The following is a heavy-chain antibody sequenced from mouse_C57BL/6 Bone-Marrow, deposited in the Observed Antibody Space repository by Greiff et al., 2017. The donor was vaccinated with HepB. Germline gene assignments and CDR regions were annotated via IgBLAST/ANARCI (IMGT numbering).Heavy chain of an antibody. CDR2: ISSGGSYT. J-gene: IGHJ2*01. CDR1: GFTFSSYG. D-gene: IGHD2-3*01. CDR3: ARQMDYYVDY. Sequence: VQLVESGGDLVKPGGSLKLSCAASGFTFSSYGMSWVRQTPDKRLEWVATISSGGSYTYYPDSVKGRFTISRDNAKNTLYLQMSSLKSEDTAMYCWARQMDYYVDYWGQGTTLTVSS. V-gene: IGHV5-6*01.